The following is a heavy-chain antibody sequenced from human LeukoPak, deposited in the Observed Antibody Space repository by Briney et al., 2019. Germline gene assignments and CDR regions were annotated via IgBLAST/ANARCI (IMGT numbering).Heavy chain of an antibody. CDR3: ARDLSPVVRASPMGY. CDR2: ITYDGYYK. CDR1: GFTFNNYF. D-gene: IGHD3-10*01. J-gene: IGHJ4*02. Sequence: GGSLRLSCAASGFTFNNYFMTWVRQAPGKGLEWVALITYDGYYKYYSDSVKGRFTISSDTSKNTLYLQMNSLRAEDTAVYYCARDLSPVVRASPMGYWGQGTLVTVSS. V-gene: IGHV3-30*03.